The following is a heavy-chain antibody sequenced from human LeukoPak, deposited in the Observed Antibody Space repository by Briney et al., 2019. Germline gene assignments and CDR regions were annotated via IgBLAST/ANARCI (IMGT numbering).Heavy chain of an antibody. CDR1: GGSISSYY. Sequence: PSETLSLTCTVFGGSISSYYWSWIRQSPGKGLEWIGYIYYSGTTKYNPSLQSRVTISLDTSKNQFSLKLSSVTAADTAVFYCARLVAGNYFDYWGQGTLVTVSS. D-gene: IGHD6-19*01. J-gene: IGHJ4*02. CDR2: IYYSGTT. CDR3: ARLVAGNYFDY. V-gene: IGHV4-59*08.